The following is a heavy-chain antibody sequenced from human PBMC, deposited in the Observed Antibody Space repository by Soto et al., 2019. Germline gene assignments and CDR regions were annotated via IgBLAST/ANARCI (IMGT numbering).Heavy chain of an antibody. V-gene: IGHV4-59*08. Sequence: TSETLSLTCTVSGGSISSYYWSWIRQPPGKGLEWIGYIYYSGSTNYNPSLKSRVTISVDTSKNQFSLKLGSVTAADTAVYYCARSLVVVPAFDAFDIWGQGTMVTVSS. CDR2: IYYSGST. CDR1: GGSISSYY. J-gene: IGHJ3*02. D-gene: IGHD2-2*01. CDR3: ARSLVVVPAFDAFDI.